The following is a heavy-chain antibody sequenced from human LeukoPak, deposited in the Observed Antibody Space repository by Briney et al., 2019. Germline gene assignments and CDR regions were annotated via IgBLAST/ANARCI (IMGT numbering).Heavy chain of an antibody. D-gene: IGHD3-3*01. V-gene: IGHV3-11*04. J-gene: IGHJ3*02. CDR3: AREVGMGITIFGVVNDAFDI. CDR2: ISSSGSTI. Sequence: GGSLRLSCAASGFTFSDYYMSWIRQVPGKGLEWVSYISSSGSTIYYADSVKGRFTISRDNAKNSLYLQTNSLRAEDTAVYYCAREVGMGITIFGVVNDAFDIWGQGTMVTVPS. CDR1: GFTFSDYY.